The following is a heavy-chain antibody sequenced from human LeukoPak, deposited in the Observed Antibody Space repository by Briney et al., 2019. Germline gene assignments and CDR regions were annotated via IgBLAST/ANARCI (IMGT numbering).Heavy chain of an antibody. V-gene: IGHV4-34*01. CDR3: ARGILGYCSSTSCYTYYYYYMDV. Sequence: SETLSPTCAVYGGSFSGYYWSWIRQPPGKGLEWIGEINHSGSTNYNPSLKSRVTMSVDTSKNQFSLKLSSVTAADTAVYYCARGILGYCSSTSCYTYYYYYMDVWGKGTTVTVSS. CDR1: GGSFSGYY. D-gene: IGHD2-2*02. CDR2: INHSGST. J-gene: IGHJ6*03.